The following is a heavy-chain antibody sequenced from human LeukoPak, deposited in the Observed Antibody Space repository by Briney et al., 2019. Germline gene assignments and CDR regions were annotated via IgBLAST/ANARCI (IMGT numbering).Heavy chain of an antibody. D-gene: IGHD3-10*01. Sequence: GGSLRLSCAASGFTFSSYEMNWVRQAPGKGLEWVSYISRSGDTIYFADSVKGRFTISRDNAKNSLYLQMSSLRAEDTAVYYCARDYASDYWGQGTLVTVSS. CDR1: GFTFSSYE. J-gene: IGHJ4*02. CDR3: ARDYASDY. V-gene: IGHV3-48*03. CDR2: ISRSGDTI.